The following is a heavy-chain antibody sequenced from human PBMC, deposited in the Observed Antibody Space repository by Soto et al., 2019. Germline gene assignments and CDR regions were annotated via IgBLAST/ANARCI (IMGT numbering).Heavy chain of an antibody. J-gene: IGHJ6*02. D-gene: IGHD3-10*01. CDR3: ARAVARGVKTIYYYYGMDV. V-gene: IGHV1-8*01. CDR2: MNPNSGNT. Sequence: GASVKVSCKASGYTFTSYDINWVRQATGQGLEWMGWMNPNSGNTGYAQKFQGRVTITRDTSASTAYMELSSLRSEDTAVYYCARAVARGVKTIYYYYGMDVWGQGTTVTVSS. CDR1: GYTFTSYD.